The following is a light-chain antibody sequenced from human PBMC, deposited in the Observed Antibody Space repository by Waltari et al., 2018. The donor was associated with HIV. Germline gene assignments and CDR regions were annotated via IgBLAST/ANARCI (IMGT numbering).Light chain of an antibody. J-gene: IGLJ2*01. Sequence: QSVLTQPPSVSAAPRQNVTISCSGRSSDIGDNYVSWYQQRPGTAPRLLIYDNQKRPLRIPNRCSGSKSGTSATLGITGLQTGDEADYYCGTWHSSLRAGIFGGGTKLTVL. V-gene: IGLV1-51*01. CDR2: DNQ. CDR3: GTWHSSLRAGI. CDR1: SSDIGDNY.